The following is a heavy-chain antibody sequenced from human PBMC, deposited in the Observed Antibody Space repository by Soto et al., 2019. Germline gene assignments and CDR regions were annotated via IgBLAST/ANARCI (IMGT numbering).Heavy chain of an antibody. D-gene: IGHD6-13*01. CDR1: GGTFSSYA. V-gene: IGHV1-69*06. CDR2: IIPIFGTA. CDR3: ARWDAAAGTFDY. Sequence: SVKVSCKASGGTFSSYAISWVRQAPGQGLEWMGGIIPIFGTANYAQKFQGRVTITADKSTSTAYMELSSLRSEDTAVYYCARWDAAAGTFDYWGQGTLVTVSS. J-gene: IGHJ4*02.